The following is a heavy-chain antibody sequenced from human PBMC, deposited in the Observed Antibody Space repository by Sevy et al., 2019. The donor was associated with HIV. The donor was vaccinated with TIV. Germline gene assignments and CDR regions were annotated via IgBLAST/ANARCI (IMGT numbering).Heavy chain of an antibody. D-gene: IGHD6-13*01. CDR1: GFTFSSYS. CDR2: ISSSSSTI. J-gene: IGHJ4*02. V-gene: IGHV3-48*01. Sequence: GGSLRLSCAASGFTFSSYSMNWVRQAPGKGLEWVSYISSSSSTIYYADSVKGRFTISRDNAKNTVFLEMNSLRTDDTAIYYCAKNTASAGTGGFDYWGQGALVTVSS. CDR3: AKNTASAGTGGFDY.